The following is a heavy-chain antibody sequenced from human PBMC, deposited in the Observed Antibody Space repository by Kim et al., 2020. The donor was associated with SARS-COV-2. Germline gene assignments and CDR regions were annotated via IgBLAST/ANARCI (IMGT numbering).Heavy chain of an antibody. V-gene: IGHV5-10-1*01. CDR3: ARRLYGDYAFDY. Sequence: GESLKISCKGSGYSFTSYWISWVRQMPGKGLECMGRIDPSDSYTNYSPSFQGHVTISADKSISTAYLQWSSLKASDTAMYYCARRLYGDYAFDYWGQGTLVTVSS. J-gene: IGHJ4*02. CDR2: IDPSDSYT. D-gene: IGHD4-17*01. CDR1: GYSFTSYW.